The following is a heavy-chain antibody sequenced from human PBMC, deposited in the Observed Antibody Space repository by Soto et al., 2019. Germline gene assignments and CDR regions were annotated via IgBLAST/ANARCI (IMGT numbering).Heavy chain of an antibody. V-gene: IGHV3-21*01. J-gene: IGHJ3*02. CDR2: ISASSSSI. CDR3: VRDAYNRDAFDI. Sequence: DVQLVESGGGLVKPGGSLRLPCAASGFNFITFSMNWVRQAPGKGLEWVSSISASSSSIYYAESVKGRFTVSRDNAKNSLYLQMNSLTAEDTALYYCVRDAYNRDAFDIWGQGTTVTVSS. CDR1: GFNFITFS. D-gene: IGHD1-20*01.